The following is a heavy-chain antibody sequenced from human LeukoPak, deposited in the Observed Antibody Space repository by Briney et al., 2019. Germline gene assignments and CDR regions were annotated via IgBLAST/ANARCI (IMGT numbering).Heavy chain of an antibody. Sequence: SETLSLTCTVSGGSISSGGYYWSWIRQHPGKGLEWIGYIYYSGSTYYNPSLKSRVTISVDTSKNQFSLKLSSVTAADTAVYYCAGALLLELGPGEFDYWGQGTLVTVSS. J-gene: IGHJ4*02. CDR2: IYYSGST. V-gene: IGHV4-31*03. CDR1: GGSISSGGYY. D-gene: IGHD7-27*01. CDR3: AGALLLELGPGEFDY.